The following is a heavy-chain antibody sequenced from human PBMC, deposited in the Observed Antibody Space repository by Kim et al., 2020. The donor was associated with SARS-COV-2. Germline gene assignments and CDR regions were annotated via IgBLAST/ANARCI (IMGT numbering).Heavy chain of an antibody. CDR1: GYTFDTFS. J-gene: IGHJ5*02. V-gene: IGHV1-3*01. CDR2: INGGNGNT. CDR3: AREGSGSYNWLDP. D-gene: IGHD3-10*01. Sequence: ASVKVSCKASGYTFDTFSLYWLRQAPGQRFEWMGWINGGNGNTRYSQNFQGRVTFTRDASATTAFMELTSLTFKDTAVYYCAREGSGSYNWLDPGGQGTLVTVSS.